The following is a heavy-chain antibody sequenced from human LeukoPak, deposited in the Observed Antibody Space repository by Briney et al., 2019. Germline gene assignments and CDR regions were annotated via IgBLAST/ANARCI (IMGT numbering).Heavy chain of an antibody. D-gene: IGHD1-1*01. Sequence: SETLSLTCAVSGGFISRGDWWGWFRQPPGKGLEWIAEIHHSVGTNYNPSPKTRLAISMDISKNQFSLDVTSMTAADTGMYYCARKGPSTIADYWGRGILVTVSS. CDR2: IHHSVGT. CDR3: ARKGPSTIADY. CDR1: GGFISRGDW. V-gene: IGHV4-4*02. J-gene: IGHJ4*02.